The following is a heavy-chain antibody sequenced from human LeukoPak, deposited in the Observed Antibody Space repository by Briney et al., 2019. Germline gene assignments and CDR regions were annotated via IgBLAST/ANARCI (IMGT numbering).Heavy chain of an antibody. CDR2: INIGGTNT. CDR1: GLTFSDYY. J-gene: IGHJ5*02. Sequence: GGSLRLSCAASGLTFSDYYMSWIRQAPGKGLEWLSYINIGGTNTHYADSVKGRFTISRDNAKKSLYLEMANLRAEDTAVYYCATDGAGFDTWGQGVLVTVSS. CDR3: ATDGAGFDT. V-gene: IGHV3-11*01.